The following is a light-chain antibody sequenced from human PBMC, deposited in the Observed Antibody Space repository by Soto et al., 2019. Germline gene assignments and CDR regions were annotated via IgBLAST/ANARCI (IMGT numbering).Light chain of an antibody. CDR2: KTS. J-gene: IGKJ2*01. Sequence: DIQMTQSPSTLSASVGDRVYITCRASQRLNSWLAWYQQKPGKAPKLLINKTSTLESGVPSRFSGSGSGTEFTLTFSNLQPDDFATYYCQQYNTYSFGQGTKLEIK. CDR1: QRLNSW. CDR3: QQYNTYS. V-gene: IGKV1-5*03.